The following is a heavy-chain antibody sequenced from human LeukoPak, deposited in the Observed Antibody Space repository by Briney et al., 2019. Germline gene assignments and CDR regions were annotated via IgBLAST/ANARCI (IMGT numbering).Heavy chain of an antibody. J-gene: IGHJ4*02. Sequence: ASVKVSCKASGGTFSSYAISWVRQAPGQGLEWMGGIIPIFGTANYAQKFQGRVTITADESTSTAYMELSSLRSEDTAVYYCARRYIAVAGSGQFDYWDQGTLVTVSS. D-gene: IGHD6-19*01. V-gene: IGHV1-69*13. CDR1: GGTFSSYA. CDR3: ARRYIAVAGSGQFDY. CDR2: IIPIFGTA.